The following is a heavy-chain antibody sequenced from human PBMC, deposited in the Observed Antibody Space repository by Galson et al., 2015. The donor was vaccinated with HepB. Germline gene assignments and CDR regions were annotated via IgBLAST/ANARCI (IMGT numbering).Heavy chain of an antibody. CDR3: ARDHQDIVVVVAANPGMDV. J-gene: IGHJ6*02. Sequence: SLRLSCAASGFTFSSYGMHWVRQAPGKGLEWVAVIWYDGSNKYYADSVKGRFTISRDNSKNTLYLQMNSLRAEDTAVYYCARDHQDIVVVVAANPGMDVWGQGTTVTVSS. CDR2: IWYDGSNK. V-gene: IGHV3-33*01. CDR1: GFTFSSYG. D-gene: IGHD2-15*01.